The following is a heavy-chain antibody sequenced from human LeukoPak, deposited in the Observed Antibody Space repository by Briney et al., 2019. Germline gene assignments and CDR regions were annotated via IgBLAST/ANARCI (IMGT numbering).Heavy chain of an antibody. V-gene: IGHV4-34*01. CDR2: INHSGST. J-gene: IGHJ5*02. Sequence: KPSETLSLTCAVYAASFSGYYWSWVSQPPGKGLEWIGEINHSGSTNYNPSLKSRVTISVDTSKNQFSLKLSSVTAADTAVYYCARRWGWYEGQLWFDPWGQGTLVTVSS. D-gene: IGHD6-19*01. CDR3: ARRWGWYEGQLWFDP. CDR1: AASFSGYY.